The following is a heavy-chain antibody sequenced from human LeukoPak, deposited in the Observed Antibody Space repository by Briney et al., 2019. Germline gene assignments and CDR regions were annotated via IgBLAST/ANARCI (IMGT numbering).Heavy chain of an antibody. CDR1: GFTFSSYG. J-gene: IGHJ5*02. CDR2: IRNDGSNK. D-gene: IGHD3-10*01. Sequence: GSLRLSCAASGFTFSSYGMHWVRQAPGKGLEWVTFIRNDGSNKYYADSVKGRFTISRDNSKNTLYLQMNSLRAEDTAVYYCAKDYSKTSYYGSGTYYRPNWFDPWGQGTLVTVSS. CDR3: AKDYSKTSYYGSGTYYRPNWFDP. V-gene: IGHV3-30*02.